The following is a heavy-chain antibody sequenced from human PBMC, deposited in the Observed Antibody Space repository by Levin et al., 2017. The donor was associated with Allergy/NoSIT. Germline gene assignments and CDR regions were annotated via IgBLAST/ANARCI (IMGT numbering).Heavy chain of an antibody. V-gene: IGHV3-23*01. CDR1: GFTFSNFA. CDR3: ARGGYGYTPFDS. CDR2: IPGSASNT. J-gene: IGHJ4*02. Sequence: GGSLRLSCAASGFTFSNFAMSWVRQAPGKGLEWVSSIPGSASNTYYAASVKGRFTISRDNSKNTLFLQMNSLRVEDTAVYYCARGGYGYTPFDSWGQGTLVTVSS. D-gene: IGHD5-12*01.